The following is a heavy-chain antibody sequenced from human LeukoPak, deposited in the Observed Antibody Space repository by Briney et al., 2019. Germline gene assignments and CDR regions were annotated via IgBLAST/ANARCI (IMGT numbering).Heavy chain of an antibody. CDR1: GYTFTSYG. CDR3: ARGGLRWWFDP. CDR2: MNPNSGNT. Sequence: GASVKVSCKASGYTFTSYGISWVRQATGQGLEWMGWMNPNSGNTGYAQKFQGRVTITRNTSISTAYMELSSLRSEDTAVYYCARGGLRWWFDPWGQGTLVTVSS. D-gene: IGHD4-23*01. V-gene: IGHV1-8*01. J-gene: IGHJ5*02.